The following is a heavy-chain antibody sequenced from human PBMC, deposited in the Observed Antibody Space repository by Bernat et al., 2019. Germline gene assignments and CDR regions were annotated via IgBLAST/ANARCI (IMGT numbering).Heavy chain of an antibody. V-gene: IGHV3-30*18. J-gene: IGHJ6*02. Sequence: QVQLVESGGGVVQPGRSLRLSCAASGFTFSSYDMHWVRQAPGKGLEWVAVISYDGSNKYYADSVKGRFTISRDNSKNTLYLQMNSLRAEDTAVYYCAKGGDYGDYVQDGMDVWGQGTTVTVSS. D-gene: IGHD4-17*01. CDR1: GFTFSSYD. CDR2: ISYDGSNK. CDR3: AKGGDYGDYVQDGMDV.